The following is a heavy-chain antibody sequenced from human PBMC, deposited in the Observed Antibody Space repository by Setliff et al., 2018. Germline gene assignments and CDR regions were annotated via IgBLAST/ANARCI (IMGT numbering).Heavy chain of an antibody. Sequence: ASVKVSCKASGYTFTGEFLHWLRQTPGQGFQWLGRLNPDSGDTEYSQKFQGRVTMSRDTSISTGYMELSGLTSNDTAVYYCAREARGWGGPKFDLWGQGTLVTVSS. V-gene: IGHV1-2*02. CDR3: AREARGWGGPKFDL. CDR1: GYTFTGEF. CDR2: LNPDSGDT. D-gene: IGHD6-19*01. J-gene: IGHJ5*02.